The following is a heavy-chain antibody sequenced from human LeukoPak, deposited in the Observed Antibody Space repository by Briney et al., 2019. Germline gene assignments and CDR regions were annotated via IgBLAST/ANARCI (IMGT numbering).Heavy chain of an antibody. CDR3: ARYYYYYMDV. Sequence: GGSLRLSCAASGFTFSSYWMSWVRQAPGKGLEWVSYISGSSTTIYYADSVKGRFTISRDNAKNSLYLQMNSLRAEDTALYYCARYYYYYMDVWGKGTTVTVSS. CDR2: ISGSSTTI. CDR1: GFTFSSYW. V-gene: IGHV3-48*01. J-gene: IGHJ6*03.